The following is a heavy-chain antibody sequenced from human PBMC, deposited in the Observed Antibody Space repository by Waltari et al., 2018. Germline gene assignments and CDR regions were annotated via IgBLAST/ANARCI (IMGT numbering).Heavy chain of an antibody. CDR2: IYTSGSS. Sequence: QVQLQESGPGLVTPSETLSLTCTVSGGSISDSYLTWIRQPPGKGLEWIGYIYTSGSSSYNPSLKNRVTILLDTSQNQFSLHLNSVTAADTAVYYCAREGNLLGQSFYYYHMDVWGKGTTVTVSS. CDR3: AREGNLLGQSFYYYHMDV. V-gene: IGHV4-4*09. D-gene: IGHD1-7*01. J-gene: IGHJ6*03. CDR1: GGSISDSY.